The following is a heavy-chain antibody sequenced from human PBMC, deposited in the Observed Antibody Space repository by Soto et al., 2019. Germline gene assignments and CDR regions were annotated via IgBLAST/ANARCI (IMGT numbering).Heavy chain of an antibody. D-gene: IGHD5-18*01. J-gene: IGHJ4*02. Sequence: SETLSLTCTVSGGSISSGGYYWSWIRQHPGKGLEWIGYIYYSGSTYYNPSLKSRVTISVDTSKNQFSLKLSSVTAADTAVYYCARGFYVDTAMVDDYWGQGTLVTVPQ. CDR2: IYYSGST. CDR1: GGSISSGGYY. V-gene: IGHV4-31*03. CDR3: ARGFYVDTAMVDDY.